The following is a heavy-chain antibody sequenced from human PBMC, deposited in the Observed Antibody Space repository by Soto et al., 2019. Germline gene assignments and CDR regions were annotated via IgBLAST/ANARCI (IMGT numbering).Heavy chain of an antibody. CDR3: ARGPGGEFGELL. V-gene: IGHV4-59*01. D-gene: IGHD3-10*01. CDR2: IYYSGST. CDR1: GGSISSYY. J-gene: IGHJ4*02. Sequence: QVQLQESGPGLVKPSETLSLTCTVSGGSISSYYWSWIRQPPGKGLEWIGYIYYSGSTNYNPSLKSRVTISVDTSKNQFSLKRSSVTAADTAVYYCARGPGGEFGELLWGQGTLVTVSS.